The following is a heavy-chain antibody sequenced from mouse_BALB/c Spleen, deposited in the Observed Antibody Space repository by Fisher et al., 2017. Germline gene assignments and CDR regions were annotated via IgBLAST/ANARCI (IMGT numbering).Heavy chain of an antibody. J-gene: IGHJ4*01. CDR3: ARRGLDYYAMDY. Sequence: RFTISRDNAKNTLYLQMSSLKSEDTALYYCARRGLDYYAMDYWGQGTSVTVSS. V-gene: IGHV5-6-2*01.